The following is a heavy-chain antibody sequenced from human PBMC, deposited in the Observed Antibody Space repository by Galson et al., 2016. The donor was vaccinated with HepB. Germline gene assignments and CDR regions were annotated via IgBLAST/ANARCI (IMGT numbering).Heavy chain of an antibody. CDR3: TKGRGAGYNGKEWNFEH. V-gene: IGHV3-23*01. CDR2: VSGSGGT. CDR1: GFTFRTYA. D-gene: IGHD5-12*01. J-gene: IGHJ4*02. Sequence: SLRLSCASSGFTFRTYAMSWVRQVPGKGLEWVSSVSGSGGTSYADSVTGRFTISRDNSKNTLYLQMNSLRVEDTAVYYCTKGRGAGYNGKEWNFEHWGQGILVTVSS.